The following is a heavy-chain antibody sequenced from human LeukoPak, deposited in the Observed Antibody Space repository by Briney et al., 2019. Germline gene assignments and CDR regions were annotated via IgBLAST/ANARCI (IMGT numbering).Heavy chain of an antibody. CDR1: GFTFSSYS. Sequence: GGSLRLSCAASGFTFSSYSMNWVRQAPGKGLEWVSSISSSSSYIYYADSVKGRFTISRDNAKNSPYLQMNSLRAEDTAVYYCARDPDYYDSSGYFDYWGQGTLVTVSS. V-gene: IGHV3-21*01. CDR3: ARDPDYYDSSGYFDY. D-gene: IGHD3-22*01. CDR2: ISSSSSYI. J-gene: IGHJ4*02.